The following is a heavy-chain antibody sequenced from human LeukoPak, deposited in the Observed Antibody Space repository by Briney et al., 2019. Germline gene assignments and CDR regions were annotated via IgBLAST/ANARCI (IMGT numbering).Heavy chain of an antibody. V-gene: IGHV5-51*01. Sequence: GESLKISCKGSGYSFTSYWIGWVRQKPGKGLEWMGIIYPGDSDSKYSPSFQGQVTMSADKSISTAYLQWSSLKASDTAMYYCARVPVADPYYFDYWGQGTLVTVSS. CDR3: ARVPVADPYYFDY. J-gene: IGHJ4*02. D-gene: IGHD6-19*01. CDR1: GYSFTSYW. CDR2: IYPGDSDS.